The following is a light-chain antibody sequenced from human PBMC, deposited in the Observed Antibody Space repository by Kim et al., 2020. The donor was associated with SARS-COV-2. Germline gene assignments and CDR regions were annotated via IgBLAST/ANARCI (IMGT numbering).Light chain of an antibody. CDR2: DAS. Sequence: EIVLTQSPATLSLSPGERATLSCRASQSVSSYLAWYQQKPGQAPRLLIYDASNRATGIPARFSGSGSGTDFTLTISSLEPEDFAVYYCQPRSNWPGYTFGQPTNL. CDR3: QPRSNWPGYT. CDR1: QSVSSY. J-gene: IGKJ2*01. V-gene: IGKV3-11*01.